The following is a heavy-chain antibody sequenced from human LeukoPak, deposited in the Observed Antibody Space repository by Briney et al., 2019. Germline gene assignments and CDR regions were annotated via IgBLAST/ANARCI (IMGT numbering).Heavy chain of an antibody. D-gene: IGHD3-9*01. CDR1: GGTFSSYA. Sequence: SVKVSCKASGGTFSSYAISWVRQAPGQGLEWMGGIIPIFGTANYAQKFQGRVTITADESTSTAYMELSSLRSEDTAVYYCAREGGGQGGITIFTSSRTGFDYWGQGTLVTVSS. CDR2: IIPIFGTA. V-gene: IGHV1-69*01. J-gene: IGHJ4*02. CDR3: AREGGGQGGITIFTSSRTGFDY.